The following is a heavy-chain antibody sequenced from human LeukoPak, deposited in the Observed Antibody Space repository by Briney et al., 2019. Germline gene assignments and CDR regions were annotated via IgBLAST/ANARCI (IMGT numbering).Heavy chain of an antibody. CDR2: ISSSSSYI. J-gene: IGHJ3*02. V-gene: IGHV3-21*01. Sequence: GGSLRLSCAASGFTFSSYSMNWVRQAPGKGLEWVSSISSSSSYIYYADSVKGRFTISSDNAKNSLYLQMNSLRAEDTAVYYCASVGGGNAFDIWGQGTMVTVSS. D-gene: IGHD3-16*01. CDR1: GFTFSSYS. CDR3: ASVGGGNAFDI.